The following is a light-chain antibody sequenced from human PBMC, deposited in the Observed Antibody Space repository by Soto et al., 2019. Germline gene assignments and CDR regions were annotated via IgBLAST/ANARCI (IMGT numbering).Light chain of an antibody. CDR2: DAS. J-gene: IGKJ1*01. CDR3: QQYNSYSPRT. V-gene: IGKV1-5*01. Sequence: DIQMTQSPSTLSASVGDRVTITCRASQSISSWLAWYQQKPGKAPKLLIYDASSLESGVPSRFSGSGSGKEFTLTISSLQPDDFATYYCQQYNSYSPRTFGQGTKVEI. CDR1: QSISSW.